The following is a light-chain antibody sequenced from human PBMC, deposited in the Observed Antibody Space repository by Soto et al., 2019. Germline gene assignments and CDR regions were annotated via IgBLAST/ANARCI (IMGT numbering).Light chain of an antibody. V-gene: IGKV2-30*01. CDR3: MQTTHWPRT. J-gene: IGKJ1*01. CDR2: EVS. CDR1: QSLETSDGDTY. Sequence: DVVMSQSPLSLPVPLGQPASIXXRSXQSLETSDGDTYLNGFHQRPGQSPRXXSYEVSKRDSWGPDRFSGSGSGTDFTLKSTRVEAEDVGVYYCMQTTHWPRTFGQGTKVEIK.